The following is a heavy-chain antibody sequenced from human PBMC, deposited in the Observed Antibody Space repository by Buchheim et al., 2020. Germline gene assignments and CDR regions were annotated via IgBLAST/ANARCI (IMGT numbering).Heavy chain of an antibody. CDR1: GFTFSSYG. D-gene: IGHD3-16*02. J-gene: IGHJ6*02. CDR3: ARDRYRPAVWGKMAYGMDV. Sequence: QVQLVESGGGVVQPGRSLRLSCAASGFTFSSYGMHWVRQAPGKGLEWVAVIWYDGSNKYYADSVKGRFTISRDNSKNTLYLQMNSLRAEDTAVYYCARDRYRPAVWGKMAYGMDVWGQGTT. CDR2: IWYDGSNK. V-gene: IGHV3-33*01.